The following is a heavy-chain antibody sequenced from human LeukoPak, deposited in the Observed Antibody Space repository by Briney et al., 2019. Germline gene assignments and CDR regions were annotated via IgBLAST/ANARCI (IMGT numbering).Heavy chain of an antibody. D-gene: IGHD3-10*01. CDR1: GVSFSSYY. Sequence: PSETLSLTCTVSGVSFSSYYWSWLRQPPGKGLEWIGDIYTSGSTNFNPSLKSRVPISVDTYKNQSALKLSSLAAADTAVYYCARSLYYGAGSPYYYYMDVWGKGTTVTVSS. J-gene: IGHJ6*03. V-gene: IGHV4-4*09. CDR2: IYTSGST. CDR3: ARSLYYGAGSPYYYYMDV.